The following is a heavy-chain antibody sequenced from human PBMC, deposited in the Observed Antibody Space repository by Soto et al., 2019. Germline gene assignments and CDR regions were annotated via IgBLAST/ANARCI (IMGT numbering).Heavy chain of an antibody. CDR1: GGSISSYY. D-gene: IGHD1-26*01. Sequence: QVQLQESGPGLVKPSETLSLTCTVSGGSISSYYWSWIRQPPGKGLEWIGYIYYSGSTNYNPALKSLVPISVDTSKNQFSLKLSSVTAADTAVYYCARRYGGNLDYWGQGTLVTVSS. J-gene: IGHJ4*02. CDR2: IYYSGST. V-gene: IGHV4-59*08. CDR3: ARRYGGNLDY.